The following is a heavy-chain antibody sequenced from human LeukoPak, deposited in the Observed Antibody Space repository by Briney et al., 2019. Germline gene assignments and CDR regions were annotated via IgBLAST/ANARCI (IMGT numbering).Heavy chain of an antibody. V-gene: IGHV1-2*02. D-gene: IGHD3-10*01. CDR2: INPNSGGR. CDR3: ARLRGGDEKDAFDI. CDR1: GYTFTDYY. J-gene: IGHJ3*02. Sequence: ASVKVSCKASGYTFTDYYVQWVRQAPGQGLEWMGWINPNSGGRNFAQKFQGRVTMTRDTSISTVYMELSSLRSDDTAVYYCARLRGGDEKDAFDIWGQGTMVTVPS.